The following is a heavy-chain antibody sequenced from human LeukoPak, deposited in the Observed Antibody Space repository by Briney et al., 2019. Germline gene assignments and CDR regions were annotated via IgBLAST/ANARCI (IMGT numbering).Heavy chain of an antibody. V-gene: IGHV3-21*01. CDR3: ARDPYSGSYGADYYYYMDV. CDR1: GFTFSSYS. D-gene: IGHD1-26*01. CDR2: ISSSSSYI. J-gene: IGHJ6*03. Sequence: GSLRLSCAASGFTFSSYSMNWVRQAPGKGLEWVSSISSSSSYINYADSVRGRFTISRDNAKNSLFLQMNSLRAEDTAVYYCARDPYSGSYGADYYYYMDVWGKGTTVTISS.